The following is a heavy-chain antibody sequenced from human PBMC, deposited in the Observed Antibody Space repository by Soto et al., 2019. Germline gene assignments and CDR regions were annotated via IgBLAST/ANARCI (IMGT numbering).Heavy chain of an antibody. CDR1: GYTFTKYA. V-gene: IGHV1-3*01. CDR3: AREKTSYGMDV. Sequence: ASVKVSCKASGYTFTKYAIHWVRQAPGQRLEWMGWINAAGGGTRYSQNFQDRVTMTRDTSISTAYMELSSLRSEDTAVYYCAREKTSYGMDVWGQGTTVTVSS. J-gene: IGHJ6*02. CDR2: INAAGGGT.